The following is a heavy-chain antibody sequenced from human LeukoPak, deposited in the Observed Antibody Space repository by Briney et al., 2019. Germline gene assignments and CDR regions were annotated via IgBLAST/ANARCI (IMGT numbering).Heavy chain of an antibody. CDR1: GDTISRNY. CDR2: INPSGGST. V-gene: IGHV1-46*01. D-gene: IGHD1-7*01. Sequence: ASEKVSCKASGDTISRNYIHWVRQGPGQGLEWMGIINPSGGSTSYAQNFQGRVTMTRDTSTSTVYMELSSLRSEDTAVYYCATTHGRLTGATGGYYDMDVWGQGTTVSVSS. CDR3: ATTHGRLTGATGGYYDMDV. J-gene: IGHJ6*02.